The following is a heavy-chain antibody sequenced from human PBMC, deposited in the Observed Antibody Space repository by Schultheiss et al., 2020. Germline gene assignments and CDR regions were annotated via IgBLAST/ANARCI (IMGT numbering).Heavy chain of an antibody. D-gene: IGHD2-2*01. CDR3: ASSYCSSTSCPIVMDV. CDR1: GGSISSSSYY. J-gene: IGHJ6*03. Sequence: SQTLSLTCTVSGGSISSSSYYWGWIRQPPGKWLEWIGSIYYSGSTYYNPSLKSRVTISVDTSKNQFCLKLSSVTAADTAVYYCASSYCSSTSCPIVMDVWGKGTTVTVSS. CDR2: IYYSGST. V-gene: IGHV4-39*07.